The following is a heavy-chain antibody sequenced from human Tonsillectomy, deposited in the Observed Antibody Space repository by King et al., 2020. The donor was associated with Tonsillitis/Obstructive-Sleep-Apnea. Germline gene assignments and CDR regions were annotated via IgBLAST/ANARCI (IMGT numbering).Heavy chain of an antibody. J-gene: IGHJ6*03. CDR2: ISSSGSNT. Sequence: VQLVESGGGLVKPGGSLRLSCAASGFTFSDYYMSWIRQAPGKGLEGVSYISSSGSNTNYADSVKGRFTISRDNAKSSLYLQMNSLRAEDPAVYYCAGLRITMVQGVIGAFYMDVWGKGTTVTVSS. V-gene: IGHV3-11*05. CDR1: GFTFSDYY. CDR3: AGLRITMVQGVIGAFYMDV. D-gene: IGHD3-10*01.